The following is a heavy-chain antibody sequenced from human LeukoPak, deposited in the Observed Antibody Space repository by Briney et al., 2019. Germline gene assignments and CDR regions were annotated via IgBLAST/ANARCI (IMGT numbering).Heavy chain of an antibody. Sequence: ASVKVSCKASGYTFTSYDINWVRQATGQGLEWMGWMNPNSGNTGYAQKFQGRVTMTRNTSISTAYMELSSLRSEDTAVYYCARGQATTVTTFYYYYYMDVWGKGTTVTVSS. J-gene: IGHJ6*03. CDR3: ARGQATTVTTFYYYYYMDV. CDR2: MNPNSGNT. CDR1: GYTFTSYD. V-gene: IGHV1-8*01. D-gene: IGHD4-17*01.